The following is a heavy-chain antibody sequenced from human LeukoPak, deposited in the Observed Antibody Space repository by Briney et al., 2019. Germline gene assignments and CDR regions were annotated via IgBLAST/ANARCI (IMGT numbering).Heavy chain of an antibody. Sequence: ASVKVSCRASGYTFSGHYLHWVRQAPGQGLEWMGRINPNTGVTQYTENFQGRVTMTRDTSISTAYMELSRLRSDDTAVYYCARDRVSSSWQFDYWGQGTLVTVSS. V-gene: IGHV1-2*06. CDR3: ARDRVSSSWQFDY. CDR1: GYTFSGHY. CDR2: INPNTGVT. D-gene: IGHD6-13*01. J-gene: IGHJ4*02.